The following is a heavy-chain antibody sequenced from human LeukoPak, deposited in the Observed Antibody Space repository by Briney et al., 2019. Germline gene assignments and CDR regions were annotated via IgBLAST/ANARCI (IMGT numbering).Heavy chain of an antibody. J-gene: IGHJ4*02. Sequence: PSETLSLTCSVAGGSINSSSYYWGWIRQPPGKGLEWIGTISYSGTTYYNPSLKSRVTISVDMSKNQFSLKVNAVTAADTAVYYCAKSRPRISAQYFDFWGQGALVTVSS. D-gene: IGHD6-25*01. CDR3: AKSRPRISAQYFDF. V-gene: IGHV4-39*01. CDR2: ISYSGTT. CDR1: GGSINSSSYY.